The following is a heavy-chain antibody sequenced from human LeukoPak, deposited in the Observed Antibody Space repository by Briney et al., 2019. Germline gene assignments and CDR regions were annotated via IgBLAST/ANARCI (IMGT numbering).Heavy chain of an antibody. CDR2: ISASGGST. J-gene: IGHJ6*02. CDR1: GFTFSSYG. D-gene: IGHD6-13*01. CDR3: AKNSMSRSWNYHYGMDV. Sequence: PGGSLRLSCAASGFTFSSYGMSWVRQAPGKGLEWVSGISASGGSTAYADSVKGWFTVSRDNSNNTMYLQVNSLRAEDTALYYCAKNSMSRSWNYHYGMDVWGQGTTVLVSS. V-gene: IGHV3-23*01.